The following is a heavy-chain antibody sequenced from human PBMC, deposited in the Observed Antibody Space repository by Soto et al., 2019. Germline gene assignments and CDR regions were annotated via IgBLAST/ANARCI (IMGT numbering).Heavy chain of an antibody. J-gene: IGHJ5*02. V-gene: IGHV4-61*01. CDR3: ARLITIGNWFDP. CDR2: IYYSGST. CDR1: GGSVSSGSYY. Sequence: QVQLQESGPGLVKPSETLSLTRTVSGGSVSSGSYYWSWIRQPPGKGLEWIGYIYYSGSTNYNPSLKSRVTISVDTSKNQFSLKLSSVTAADTAVYYCARLITIGNWFDPWGQGTLVTVSS. D-gene: IGHD3-10*01.